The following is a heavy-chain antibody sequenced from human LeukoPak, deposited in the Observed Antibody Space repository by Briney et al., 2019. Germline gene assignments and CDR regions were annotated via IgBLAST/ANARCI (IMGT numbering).Heavy chain of an antibody. Sequence: SETLSLTCTVSGGSMRSYYWGWIRQPPGKGLEWIGSIYYSGSTYYNPSLKSRVTISVDTSKNQFSLKLSSVTAADTAVYYCASSYGDLADFDYWGQGTLVTVSS. V-gene: IGHV4-39*07. J-gene: IGHJ4*02. CDR1: GGSMRSYY. CDR3: ASSYGDLADFDY. D-gene: IGHD4-17*01. CDR2: IYYSGST.